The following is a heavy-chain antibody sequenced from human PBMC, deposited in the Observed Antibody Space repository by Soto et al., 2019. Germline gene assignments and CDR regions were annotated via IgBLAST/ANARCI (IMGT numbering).Heavy chain of an antibody. CDR2: IFYSGST. V-gene: IGHV4-39*01. Sequence: SETLSLTCSVSGGSISTSRSYWAWIRQPPGKGLEWLANIFYSGSTFYNPSLASRVSVSVDTSKNEFSLKLRSVAAADTAVYYCARQPTTGDTDLWFDPWGQGTLVTVSS. D-gene: IGHD2-21*01. J-gene: IGHJ5*02. CDR3: ARQPTTGDTDLWFDP. CDR1: GGSISTSRSY.